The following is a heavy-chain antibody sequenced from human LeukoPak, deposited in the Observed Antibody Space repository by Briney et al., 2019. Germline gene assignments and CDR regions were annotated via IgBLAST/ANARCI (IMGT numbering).Heavy chain of an antibody. Sequence: ASVKVSCKASGYTFTSYYMHWVRQAPGQGLEWMGIINPSGGSTSYAQKFQGRVTMTRDTSTSTVYMELSRLRSDDTAVYYCARVDYYYGSGSYGQAFDIWGQGTMVTVSS. CDR2: INPSGGST. CDR3: ARVDYYYGSGSYGQAFDI. D-gene: IGHD3-10*01. J-gene: IGHJ3*02. V-gene: IGHV1-46*01. CDR1: GYTFTSYY.